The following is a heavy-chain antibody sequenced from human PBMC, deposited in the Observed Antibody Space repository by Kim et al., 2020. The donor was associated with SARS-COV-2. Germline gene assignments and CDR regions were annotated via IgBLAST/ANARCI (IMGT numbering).Heavy chain of an antibody. V-gene: IGHV3-48*04. Sequence: GGSLRLSCAASGFTFSSYSMNWVRQAPGKGLEWVSYISSSSSTIYYADSVKGRFTISRDNAKNSLYLQMNSLRAEDTAVYYCARGPEVAAAVKFDYWGQGTLVTVSS. CDR1: GFTFSSYS. J-gene: IGHJ4*02. CDR3: ARGPEVAAAVKFDY. CDR2: ISSSSSTI. D-gene: IGHD6-13*01.